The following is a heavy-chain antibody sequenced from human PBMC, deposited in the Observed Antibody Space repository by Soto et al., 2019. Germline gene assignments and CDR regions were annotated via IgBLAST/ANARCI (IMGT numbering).Heavy chain of an antibody. Sequence: SVKVSCKASGYTFTGYYLHWVRQAPGQGLEWMGWINPNSGGTNYAQKFQGRVTMTRDTSISTAYMELSRLRSDDTAVYYCARNLPWELLRIRYYYYGMDVWGQGTTVTVSS. CDR1: GYTFTGYY. CDR3: ARNLPWELLRIRYYYYGMDV. V-gene: IGHV1-2*02. D-gene: IGHD1-26*01. CDR2: INPNSGGT. J-gene: IGHJ6*02.